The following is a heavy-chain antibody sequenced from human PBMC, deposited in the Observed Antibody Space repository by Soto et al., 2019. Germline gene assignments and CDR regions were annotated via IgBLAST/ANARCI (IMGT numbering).Heavy chain of an antibody. V-gene: IGHV3-30*18. J-gene: IGHJ6*02. Sequence: GGSLRLSCAASGFTFSSYGMHWVRQAPGKGLEWVAVISYDASNKYYADSVKGRFTISRDNSKNTLYLQMNSLRAEDTAVYYCAKDYGDSYYYYYGMDVWGQGTTVTVSS. CDR1: GFTFSSYG. D-gene: IGHD4-17*01. CDR3: AKDYGDSYYYYYGMDV. CDR2: ISYDASNK.